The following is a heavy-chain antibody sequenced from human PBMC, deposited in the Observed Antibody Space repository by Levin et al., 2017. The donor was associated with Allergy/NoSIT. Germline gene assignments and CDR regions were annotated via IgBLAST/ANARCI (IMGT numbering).Heavy chain of an antibody. CDR2: ISWNSGNI. Sequence: SLKISCAASGFTFDYYAMHWVRQAPGKGLEWVSGISWNSGNIGYADSVKGRFTISRDNAKNSLYLQMNTLRPEDTALYYCAKASSNYDVWSGYGYWGQGTLVTVSS. V-gene: IGHV3-9*01. CDR1: GFTFDYYA. D-gene: IGHD3-3*01. J-gene: IGHJ4*02. CDR3: AKASSNYDVWSGYGY.